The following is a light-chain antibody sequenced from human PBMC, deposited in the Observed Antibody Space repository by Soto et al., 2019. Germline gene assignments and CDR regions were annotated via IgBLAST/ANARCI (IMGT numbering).Light chain of an antibody. CDR1: QNVSSNL. CDR3: QKYRNLWT. CDR2: GAS. Sequence: VLTPTLGTLSLSPGARATLSCRASQNVSSNLLVWYQQHPGQAPRLLLSGASSRATGIPDRFIGSGSGTDFSLTIRRMEADDFAVYDCQKYRNLWTFCQGTKVDIK. V-gene: IGKV3-20*01. J-gene: IGKJ1*01.